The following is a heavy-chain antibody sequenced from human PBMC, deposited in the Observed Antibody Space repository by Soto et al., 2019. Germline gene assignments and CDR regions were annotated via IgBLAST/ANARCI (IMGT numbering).Heavy chain of an antibody. V-gene: IGHV3-33*01. J-gene: IGHJ4*02. Sequence: QVQLVESGGGVAQPGRSLRLSCAASGFTFSTYGMHWVRQAPGKGLEWVAVIWYDGSKKFYAGSVKGRFTISRDNSKNTLYLQMNSLKAEDTAVYYCARGPAWGLTGFDYWGQGTLVTVSS. CDR3: ARGPAWGLTGFDY. D-gene: IGHD3-9*01. CDR2: IWYDGSKK. CDR1: GFTFSTYG.